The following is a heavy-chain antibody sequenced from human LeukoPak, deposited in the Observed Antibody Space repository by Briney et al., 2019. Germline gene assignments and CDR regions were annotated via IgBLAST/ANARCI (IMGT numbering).Heavy chain of an antibody. CDR3: ARDWGDYYYYYMDV. V-gene: IGHV1-18*04. D-gene: IGHD3-10*01. Sequence: GASVKVSCKASGYTFTGYYMHWVRQAPGQGLEWMGWISAYNGNTNYAQKLQGRVTMTTDTSTSTAYMELRSLRSDDTAVYYCARDWGDYYYYYMDVWGKGTTVTISS. J-gene: IGHJ6*03. CDR1: GYTFTGYY. CDR2: ISAYNGNT.